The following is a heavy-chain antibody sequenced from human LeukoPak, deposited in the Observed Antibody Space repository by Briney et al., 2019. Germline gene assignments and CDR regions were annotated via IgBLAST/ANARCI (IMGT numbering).Heavy chain of an antibody. D-gene: IGHD3-22*01. CDR2: ISYDGSNK. V-gene: IGHV3-30-3*01. CDR3: ARDWRNYYDSSGADAFDI. J-gene: IGHJ3*02. Sequence: PGGSLRLSCAASGFTFSSYAMHWVRQAPGKGLEWVAVISYDGSNKYYADSVKGRFTISRDNSKNTLYLQMNSLRAEDTAVYYCARDWRNYYDSSGADAFDIWGQGTMVTVSS. CDR1: GFTFSSYA.